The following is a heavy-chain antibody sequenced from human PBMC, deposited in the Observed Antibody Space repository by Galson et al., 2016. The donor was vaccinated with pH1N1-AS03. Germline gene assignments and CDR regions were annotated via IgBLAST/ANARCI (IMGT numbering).Heavy chain of an antibody. CDR1: GFTFNNFA. Sequence: LRLSCAASGFTFNNFAMVWVRQCPGKGLEWVSGISGSGVTTYYADSVKGRFTLPRDNFKSTLHLQMSSLTVADTAIYFCVKGDNWDSPSMTFHYWGQGTLVTVSS. CDR2: ISGSGVTT. D-gene: IGHD5-24*01. J-gene: IGHJ1*01. V-gene: IGHV3-23*01. CDR3: VKGDNWDSPSMTFHY.